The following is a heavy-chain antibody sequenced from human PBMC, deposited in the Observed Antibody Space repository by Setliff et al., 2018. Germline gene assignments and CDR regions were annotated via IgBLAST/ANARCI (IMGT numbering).Heavy chain of an antibody. J-gene: IGHJ6*03. V-gene: IGHV3-74*01. CDR3: ASIDWGENFYNTDV. CDR1: GFTVSTFS. Sequence: GGSLRLSCAASGFTVSTFSMHWVRQAPVKGLEWVSRISPDGTITNYADSVKGRFTISRDNAKNTLYLQMNSLRGEDTAVYFCASIDWGENFYNTDVWGKGTTVTVSS. D-gene: IGHD7-27*01. CDR2: ISPDGTIT.